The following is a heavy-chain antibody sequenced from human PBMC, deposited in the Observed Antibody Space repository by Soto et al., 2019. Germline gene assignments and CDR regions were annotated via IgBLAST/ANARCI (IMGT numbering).Heavy chain of an antibody. CDR1: GYTLTELS. D-gene: IGHD2-15*01. J-gene: IGHJ5*02. CDR3: ATPYCSGGSCSRLFNWFDP. V-gene: IGHV1-24*01. CDR2: FDPEDGET. Sequence: ASVKVSCKVSGYTLTELSMHWVRQAPGKGLEWMGGFDPEDGETIYAQKFQGRVTMTEDTSTDTAYMELSSLRSEDTAVYYCATPYCSGGSCSRLFNWFDPWGQGTLVTVSA.